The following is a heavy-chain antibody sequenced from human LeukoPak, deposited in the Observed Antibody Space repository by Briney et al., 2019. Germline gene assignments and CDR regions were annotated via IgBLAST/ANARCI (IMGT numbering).Heavy chain of an antibody. CDR2: IYSGGST. V-gene: IGHV3-53*01. D-gene: IGHD6-13*01. CDR3: AKDRIAAAGEYDY. Sequence: GGSLRLSCAASGFTVSSNYMSWVRQAPGKGLEWVSVIYSGGSTYYADSVKGRFIISRDNSKNTLYLQMNSLRAEDTAVYYCAKDRIAAAGEYDYWGQGTLVTVSS. CDR1: GFTVSSNY. J-gene: IGHJ4*02.